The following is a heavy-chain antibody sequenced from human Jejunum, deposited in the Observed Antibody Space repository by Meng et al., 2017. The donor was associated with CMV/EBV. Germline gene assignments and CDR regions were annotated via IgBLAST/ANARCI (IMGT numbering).Heavy chain of an antibody. Sequence: CAPSGLLFRVSAILWVRPTSGTGLEWICRIRGKAHSYATEHAASLRGRFTVSRDDSKSMAFLQMDSLRTEDTAVYYCARSIGSGIDYWGQGTLVTVSS. CDR3: ARSIGSGIDY. D-gene: IGHD3-10*01. J-gene: IGHJ4*02. V-gene: IGHV3-73*01. CDR1: GLLFRVSA. CDR2: IRGKAHSYAT.